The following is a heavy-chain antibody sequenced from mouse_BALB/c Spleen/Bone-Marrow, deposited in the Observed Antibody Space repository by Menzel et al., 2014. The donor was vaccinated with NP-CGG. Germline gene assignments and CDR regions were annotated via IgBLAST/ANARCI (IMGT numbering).Heavy chain of an antibody. J-gene: IGHJ2*01. D-gene: IGHD2-4*01. CDR2: ISDGGSYT. V-gene: IGHV5-4*02. CDR3: ARVSYDYFDY. CDR1: GFTFSDYY. Sequence: EVKLVESGGGLVKPGGSLKLSCAASGFTFSDYYMYRVRQTPEKRLEWVATISDGGSYTYYPDSVKGRFTISRDNAKNNLHLQMSSLKSEDTAMYYCARVSYDYFDYWGQGTTLTVSS.